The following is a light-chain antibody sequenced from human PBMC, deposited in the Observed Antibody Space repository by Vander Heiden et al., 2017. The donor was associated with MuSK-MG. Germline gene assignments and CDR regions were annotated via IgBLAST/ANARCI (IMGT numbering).Light chain of an antibody. CDR2: KAS. CDR1: QSISSW. V-gene: IGKV1-5*03. CDR3: QQYKSYSRT. J-gene: IGKJ1*01. Sequence: IQMPQSPSTLSASVGDRVTITCRASQSISSWLAWYQQKPGKAPKLLIYKASSLESGVPSRFSGSGSGTEFTLTISSLQPDDFATYYCQQYKSYSRTFGQGTKVEIK.